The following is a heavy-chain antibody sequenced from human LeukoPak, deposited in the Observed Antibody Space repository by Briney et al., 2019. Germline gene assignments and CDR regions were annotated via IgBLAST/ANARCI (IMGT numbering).Heavy chain of an antibody. CDR1: SDSINSDDYY. Sequence: SETLSLTCTVSSDSINSDDYYWSWFRQHPGEGLEWIGYIYYSGSTYYDPSLRSRAIISVDTSKNQFSLKLNSVTAADTAVYYCARDKVVITNYYYYGMDVWGQGTTVTVSS. CDR3: ARDKVVITNYYYYGMDV. J-gene: IGHJ6*02. CDR2: IYYSGST. D-gene: IGHD3-22*01. V-gene: IGHV4-31*03.